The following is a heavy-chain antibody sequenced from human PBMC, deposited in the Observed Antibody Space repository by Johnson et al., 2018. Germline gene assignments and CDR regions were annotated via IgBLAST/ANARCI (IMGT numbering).Heavy chain of an antibody. CDR2: ISWDRGST. V-gene: IGHV3-43*01. D-gene: IGHD3-22*01. CDR3: AKGGHYDSTGYFAN. Sequence: EVQLVESGGVVVQPGGSLRLSCAASGFTFDDFTMLWVRQGPGKGLEWVSLISWDRGSTDYADSVKGRFTISRDNIKDSLYLQMNSLRTEDSALYYCAKGGHYDSTGYFANWGQGTLVTVSS. CDR1: GFTFDDFT. J-gene: IGHJ4*02.